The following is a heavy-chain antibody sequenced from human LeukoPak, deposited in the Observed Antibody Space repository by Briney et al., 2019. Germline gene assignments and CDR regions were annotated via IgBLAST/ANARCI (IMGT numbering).Heavy chain of an antibody. CDR3: ARVRKYSSGWYDAFDI. J-gene: IGHJ3*02. D-gene: IGHD6-19*01. V-gene: IGHV3-20*04. Sequence: RAGGSLRLSCAASGFTFDDYGMSWVRQAPGKGLEWVSGINWNGGSTGYADSVKGRFTISRDSAKNSLYLQMNSLRAEDTAVYYCARVRKYSSGWYDAFDIWGQGTMVTVSS. CDR2: INWNGGST. CDR1: GFTFDDYG.